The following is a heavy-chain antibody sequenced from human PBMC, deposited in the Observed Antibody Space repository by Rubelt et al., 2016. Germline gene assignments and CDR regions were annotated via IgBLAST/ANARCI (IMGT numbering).Heavy chain of an antibody. CDR2: IYYSGST. J-gene: IGHJ4*02. CDR1: GGSISSSSYY. D-gene: IGHD3-16*01. Sequence: QLQLQESGPGLVKPSETLSLTCTVSGGSISSSSYYWGWIRQPPGKGLEWIGSIYYSGSTYYNPYLKSRVTISVDTSKNQFSLKLSSVPAADTAVYYCASGGELPADYWGQGTLVTVSS. V-gene: IGHV4-39*01. CDR3: ASGGELPADY.